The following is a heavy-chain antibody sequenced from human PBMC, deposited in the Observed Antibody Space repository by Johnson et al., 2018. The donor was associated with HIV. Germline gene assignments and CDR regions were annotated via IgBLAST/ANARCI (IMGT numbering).Heavy chain of an antibody. J-gene: IGHJ3*02. V-gene: IGHV3-20*04. CDR1: GFTFDDYG. Sequence: VQLVESGGGVVRPGGSLRLSCAASGFTFDDYGMTWVRQAPGKGLEWVSGIDWNGGSTYYEDSVKGRFTISRDNSKNTLYLHMNSLRAEDTAVYYCAREIIAARPSAFDIWGQGTMVTVSS. CDR3: AREIIAARPSAFDI. D-gene: IGHD6-6*01. CDR2: IDWNGGST.